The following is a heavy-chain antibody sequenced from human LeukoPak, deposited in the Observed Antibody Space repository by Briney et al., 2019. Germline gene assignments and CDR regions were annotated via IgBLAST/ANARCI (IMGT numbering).Heavy chain of an antibody. CDR1: GFTFSRSA. V-gene: IGHV3-30*18. J-gene: IGHJ4*02. CDR2: ISHDGSNT. CDR3: AKEMKPWMHFDY. Sequence: PGGSLRLSCAASGFTFSRSAVHWVRQAPGKGLDWVAVISHDGSNTDYTDSVKGRITISRDNSKNTLYLQMNSLRAEDTAVYYCAKEMKPWMHFDYWGQGTLVTVSS. D-gene: IGHD5-12*01.